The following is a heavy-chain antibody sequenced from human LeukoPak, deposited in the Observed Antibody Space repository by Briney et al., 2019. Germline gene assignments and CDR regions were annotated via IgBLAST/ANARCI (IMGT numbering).Heavy chain of an antibody. Sequence: GGSLRPSCAASGFTFSTYWMHWVRQAPGKGLVWVSRVNSNGSSTTHADSVKGRFTISRDNAKNTLYLQMNSLRAEDTAVYYCAREGVPDILTGYQPNYFDYWGRGTLVTVSS. V-gene: IGHV3-74*01. CDR3: AREGVPDILTGYQPNYFDY. CDR2: VNSNGSST. J-gene: IGHJ4*02. CDR1: GFTFSTYW. D-gene: IGHD3-9*01.